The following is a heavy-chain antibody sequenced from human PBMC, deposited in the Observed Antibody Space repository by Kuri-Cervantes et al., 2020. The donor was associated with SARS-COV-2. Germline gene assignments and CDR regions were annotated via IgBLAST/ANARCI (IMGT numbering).Heavy chain of an antibody. CDR3: ARSEIGALIDY. D-gene: IGHD3-22*01. CDR2: ISYDGSNK. CDR1: GFTFSSYA. Sequence: LSLTCAASGFTFSSYAMHWVRQAPGKGLEWVAVISYDGSNKYYADSVKGRFTISRDNSKNTLYLQMNSLRAEDTAVYYCARSEIGALIDYWGQGTLVTVSS. V-gene: IGHV3-30-3*01. J-gene: IGHJ4*02.